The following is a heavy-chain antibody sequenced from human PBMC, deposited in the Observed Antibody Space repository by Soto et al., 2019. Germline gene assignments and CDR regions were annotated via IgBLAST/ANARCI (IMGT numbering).Heavy chain of an antibody. CDR3: AKDPRVHYYGSGSSSY. V-gene: IGHV3-23*01. J-gene: IGHJ4*02. CDR2: ISGRGGNT. CDR1: GFVFSSYA. Sequence: EVQLLESGGGLVQPGGSLRLSCAASGFVFSSYAMSWVRQAPGKGLEWVSTISGRGGNTYYAYSVKGRFTISRDNSKNTLYLQMTSLRAEDTAVYYCAKDPRVHYYGSGSSSYWGQGILVSVSS. D-gene: IGHD3-10*01.